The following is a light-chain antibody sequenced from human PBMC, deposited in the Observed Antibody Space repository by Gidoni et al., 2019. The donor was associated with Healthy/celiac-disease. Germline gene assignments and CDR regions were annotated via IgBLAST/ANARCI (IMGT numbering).Light chain of an antibody. CDR3: QQRSNWPPTWT. Sequence: EIVLTHSPATLSLSPGKRATLACRASQSVSSYLAWYQQKPGQAPRLLIYDASNRATGIPARFSGSGSGADFNLTISSLEPEDFAVYYCQQRSNWPPTWTFGQGTKVEIK. CDR1: QSVSSY. V-gene: IGKV3-11*01. J-gene: IGKJ1*01. CDR2: DAS.